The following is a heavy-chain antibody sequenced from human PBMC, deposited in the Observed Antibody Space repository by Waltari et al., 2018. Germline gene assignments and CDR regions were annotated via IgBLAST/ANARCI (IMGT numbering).Heavy chain of an antibody. V-gene: IGHV3-23*01. CDR1: GFTFSSYA. J-gene: IGHJ4*02. D-gene: IGHD3-10*01. Sequence: EVQLLESGGGLVQPGGSLRLSCAASGFTFSSYALRWVRQAPGKGLEWVSAISGSGSSTYYADAVKGRFTISRDNSKNTLYLQMNSLRAEDTAVYYCAKDTMVRGVIVYFDYWGQGTLVTVSS. CDR3: AKDTMVRGVIVYFDY. CDR2: ISGSGSST.